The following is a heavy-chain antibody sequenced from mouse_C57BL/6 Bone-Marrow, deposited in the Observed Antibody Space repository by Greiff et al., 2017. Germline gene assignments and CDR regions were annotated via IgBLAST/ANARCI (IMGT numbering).Heavy chain of an antibody. CDR3: AGTAQATAY. CDR2: IWSGGST. V-gene: IGHV2-2*01. CDR1: GFSLTSYG. J-gene: IGHJ3*01. D-gene: IGHD3-1*01. Sequence: QVHVKQSGPGLVQPSQSLSITCTVSGFSLTSYGVHWVRQSPGKGLEWLGVIWSGGSTDYNAAFISRLSISKDNSKSQVFFKMNSLQADDTAIYYCAGTAQATAYWGQGTLVTVSA.